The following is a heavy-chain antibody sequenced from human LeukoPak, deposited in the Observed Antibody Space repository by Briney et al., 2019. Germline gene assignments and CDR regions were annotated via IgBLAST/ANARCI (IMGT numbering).Heavy chain of an antibody. J-gene: IGHJ5*02. V-gene: IGHV1-58*02. Sequence: GTSVKVSFKASGFTFTSSAMQWVRQARGQRLEWIGWIVVGSGNTNYAQKFQERVTITRDMSTSTAYMELSSLRSEDTAVYYCAADGVVAHHNWFDPWGQGTLVTVSS. CDR1: GFTFTSSA. CDR3: AADGVVAHHNWFDP. CDR2: IVVGSGNT. D-gene: IGHD2-15*01.